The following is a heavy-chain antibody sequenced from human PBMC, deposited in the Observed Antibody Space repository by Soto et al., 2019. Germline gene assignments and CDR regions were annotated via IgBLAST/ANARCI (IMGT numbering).Heavy chain of an antibody. CDR3: ATSGSSSWNFDY. CDR1: GGSISSGGYY. CDR2: IYYSGST. Sequence: SETLSLTCTVSGGSISSGGYYWSWIRQHPGKGLEWIGYIYYSGSTYYNPSLKSRVTISVDTSKNQFSLKLSSVTAADTAVYYCATSGSSSWNFDYWGQGTLVTVSS. J-gene: IGHJ4*02. D-gene: IGHD6-13*01. V-gene: IGHV4-31*03.